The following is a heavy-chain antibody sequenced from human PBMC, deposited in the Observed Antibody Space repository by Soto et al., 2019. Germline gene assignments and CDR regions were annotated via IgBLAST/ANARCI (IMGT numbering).Heavy chain of an antibody. V-gene: IGHV3-23*01. D-gene: IGHD6-13*01. Sequence: GGSLRLSCAASGFTFSSYAMSWVRQAPGKGLEWVSAISGSGGSTYYADSVKGRFTISRDNSKNTLYLKMNSLRAEDTAVYYCAKFIAAAGKQIDYWGQGTLVTVSS. CDR3: AKFIAAAGKQIDY. CDR1: GFTFSSYA. CDR2: ISGSGGST. J-gene: IGHJ4*02.